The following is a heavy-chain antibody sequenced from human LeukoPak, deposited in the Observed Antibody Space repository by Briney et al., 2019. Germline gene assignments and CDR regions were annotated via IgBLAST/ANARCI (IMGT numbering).Heavy chain of an antibody. J-gene: IGHJ3*02. CDR3: ARDPGSSGLVGFDI. CDR2: IYYSGST. V-gene: IGHV4-59*01. Sequence: SETLSLTCTVSGASISNYYWGWMRQPPGKGLEWIGYIYYSGSTNYNPSLKSRVTISVDTSKNQFSLKLSSVTAADTAVYYCARDPGSSGLVGFDIWGQGTMVTVSS. CDR1: GASISNYY. D-gene: IGHD3-22*01.